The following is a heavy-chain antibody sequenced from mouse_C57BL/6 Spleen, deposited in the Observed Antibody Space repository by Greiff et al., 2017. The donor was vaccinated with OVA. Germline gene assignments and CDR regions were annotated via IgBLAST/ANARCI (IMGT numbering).Heavy chain of an antibody. D-gene: IGHD2-1*01. CDR1: GFSLTSYG. CDR2: IWSDGST. V-gene: IGHV2-6-1*01. Sequence: VKLQESGPGLVAPSQSLSITCTVSGFSLTSYGVHWVRQPPGKGLEWLVVIWSDGSTTYNSALKSRLSISKDNSKSQVFLKMNSLQTDDTAMYYCARHEGNYWYFDVWGTGTTVTVSS. J-gene: IGHJ1*03. CDR3: ARHEGNYWYFDV.